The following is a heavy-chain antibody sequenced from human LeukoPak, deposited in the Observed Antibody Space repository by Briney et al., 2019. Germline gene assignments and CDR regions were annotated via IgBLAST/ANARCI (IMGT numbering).Heavy chain of an antibody. CDR3: ARAYCGGDCYFEKRHYFDY. J-gene: IGHJ4*02. CDR1: GGSFSGYY. Sequence: PSETLSLTCAVYGGSFSGYYWGWIRQPPGKGLEWIGSIYDSGSTYYNPSLKSRVTISVDTSKNQFSLKLSSVTAADTAVYYCARAYCGGDCYFEKRHYFDYWGQGTLVTVSS. D-gene: IGHD2-21*02. CDR2: IYDSGST. V-gene: IGHV4-34*01.